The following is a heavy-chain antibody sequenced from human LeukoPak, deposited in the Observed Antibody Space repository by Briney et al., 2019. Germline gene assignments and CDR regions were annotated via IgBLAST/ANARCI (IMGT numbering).Heavy chain of an antibody. J-gene: IGHJ4*02. CDR1: GFTFSSYS. Sequence: GGSLRLPRAASGFTFSSYSMNWVRQAPGKGLDWVSSISSSSSYIYYADSVKGRFTISRDNAKNSLYLQMNSLRAEDTAVYYCARELQDSSGYFDYWGQGTLVTVSS. CDR3: ARELQDSSGYFDY. D-gene: IGHD3-22*01. V-gene: IGHV3-21*01. CDR2: ISSSSSYI.